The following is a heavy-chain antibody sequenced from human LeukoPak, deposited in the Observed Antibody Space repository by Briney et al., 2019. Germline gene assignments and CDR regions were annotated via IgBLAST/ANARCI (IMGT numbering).Heavy chain of an antibody. J-gene: IGHJ3*02. D-gene: IGHD3-10*01. CDR3: AGNSITMVREAYDAFDI. V-gene: IGHV4-38-2*02. CDR2: IDHSGST. CDR1: GYSISSGNY. Sequence: TETLSLTCTVSGYSISSGNYCGCFSQPPAKGLEWSVGIDHSGSTNYNPPPQSRPTISLDTSKKQFSPQMRSLTAADTTVYYRAGNSITMVREAYDAFDIWGQGTLVTVSS.